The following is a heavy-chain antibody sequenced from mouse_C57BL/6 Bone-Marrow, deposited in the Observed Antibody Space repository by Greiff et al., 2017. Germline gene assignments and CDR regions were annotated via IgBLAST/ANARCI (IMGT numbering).Heavy chain of an antibody. CDR1: GYAFSSYW. CDR2: IIPGGGYT. CDR3: ARSHYSDGNSLGCCDV. V-gene: IGHV1-7*01. Sequence: VQLQESGAELAKPGASVKMSCKASGYAFSSYWMHWVKQRPGKGLEWIGYIIPGGGYTKYKQKFKDKATLTADKSSSTAYMQLSSLTYEDSAVYYCARSHYSDGNSLGCCDVWGTGTTVTVSA. D-gene: IGHD1-1*01. J-gene: IGHJ1*03.